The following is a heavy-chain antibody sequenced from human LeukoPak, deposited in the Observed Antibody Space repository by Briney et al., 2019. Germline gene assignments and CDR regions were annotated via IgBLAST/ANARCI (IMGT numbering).Heavy chain of an antibody. V-gene: IGHV4-59*01. CDR2: IYYSGST. D-gene: IGHD1-26*01. J-gene: IGHJ6*02. Sequence: PSETLSLTCTVSGGSISSYYWSWIRQPPGKGLEWIGYIYYSGSTNYNPSLKSRVTISVDTSKNQFSLKLSSVTAADTAVYYCVSAMYSGSYYYYYGMDVWGQGTTVTVSS. CDR3: VSAMYSGSYYYYYGMDV. CDR1: GGSISSYY.